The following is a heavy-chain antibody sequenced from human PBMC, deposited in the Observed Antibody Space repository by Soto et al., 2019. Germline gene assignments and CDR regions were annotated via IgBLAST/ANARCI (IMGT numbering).Heavy chain of an antibody. D-gene: IGHD3-22*01. CDR3: ARDQMHDYNYDSSGYWRGAFDV. J-gene: IGHJ3*01. Sequence: GGSLRLSCAASGFPFTTYTMNWVRQTPGKGLEWVSSIDSSGKFIYYADSLKGRFTISRDDAKKLLFLQMNSLRAEDTAVYYCARDQMHDYNYDSSGYWRGAFDVWGQGIRVTVSS. CDR1: GFPFTTYT. V-gene: IGHV3-21*01. CDR2: IDSSGKFI.